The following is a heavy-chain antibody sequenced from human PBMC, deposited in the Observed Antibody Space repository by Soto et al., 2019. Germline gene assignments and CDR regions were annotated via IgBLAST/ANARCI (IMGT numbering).Heavy chain of an antibody. Sequence: ASVKVSCKASGYTFTGYYMHWVRQAPGQGLEWMGWINPNSGGTNYAQKFQGRVTMTRDTSISTAYMELSRLRSDDTAVYYCARDYSSSSSIRLNFDYCGQGIMVPV. D-gene: IGHD6-13*01. CDR3: ARDYSSSSSIRLNFDY. CDR2: INPNSGGT. J-gene: IGHJ4*02. CDR1: GYTFTGYY. V-gene: IGHV1-2*02.